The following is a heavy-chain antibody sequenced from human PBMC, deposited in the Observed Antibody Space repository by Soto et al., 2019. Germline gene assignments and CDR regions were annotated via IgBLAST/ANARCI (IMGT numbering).Heavy chain of an antibody. J-gene: IGHJ5*02. V-gene: IGHV3-7*01. CDR2: IKEEGSEI. CDR1: GFTLSYW. Sequence: EVQLVQSGGVLVQPGGSVRLSCTPSGFTLSYWMSWVRQASGKGLEWVANIKEEGSEIQYVDSVKSRFTIYRDTAKNSLYLEMNRLRVEDTAVYYCASPRAVTSGWDRWGQGTLVTVSS. D-gene: IGHD4-17*01. CDR3: ASPRAVTSGWDR.